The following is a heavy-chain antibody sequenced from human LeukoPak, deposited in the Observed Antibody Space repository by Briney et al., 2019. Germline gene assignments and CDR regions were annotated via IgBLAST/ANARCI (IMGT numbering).Heavy chain of an antibody. CDR1: GFTFSSYA. CDR3: AKGSSSWSMEWAFDI. J-gene: IGHJ3*02. D-gene: IGHD6-13*01. CDR2: ISGSGGST. V-gene: IGHV3-23*01. Sequence: PGGSLRLSCAASGFTFSSYAMSWVRQAPGKGLEWVSAISGSGGSTYYADSVKGRFTIARDNSKNTLYLQMNSLRAEDTAVYYCAKGSSSWSMEWAFDIWGQGTMVTVSS.